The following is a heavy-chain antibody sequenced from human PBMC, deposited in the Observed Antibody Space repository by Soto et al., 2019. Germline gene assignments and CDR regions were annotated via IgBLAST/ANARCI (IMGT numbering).Heavy chain of an antibody. D-gene: IGHD3-10*01. CDR3: ARDDHYGSGSYGNWFDP. Sequence: TSETLSLTCTVSGGSISSGGYYWSWIRQHPGKGLEWIGYIYYSGSTYYNPSLKSRVTISVDTSKNQFSLKLSSVTAADTAVYYCARDDHYGSGSYGNWFDPWGQGTLVTVSS. CDR1: GGSISSGGYY. J-gene: IGHJ5*02. CDR2: IYYSGST. V-gene: IGHV4-31*03.